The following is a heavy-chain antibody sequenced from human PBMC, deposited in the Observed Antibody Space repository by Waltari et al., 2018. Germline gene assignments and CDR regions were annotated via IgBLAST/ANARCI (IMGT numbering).Heavy chain of an antibody. Sequence: VLLLQSGAAVKKPGTTVKISCKVSAFTITNYYIHWVQQAPGKGLHWMGLVDPEDGEAIYSEHFQGRVTMTADTSTDTVYMQLSSLTSDDTAIYYCATGLEDSDSASRPFDVWGQGTMVTVS. CDR3: ATGLEDSDSASRPFDV. J-gene: IGHJ3*01. CDR1: AFTITNYY. D-gene: IGHD1-26*01. V-gene: IGHV1-69-2*01. CDR2: VDPEDGEA.